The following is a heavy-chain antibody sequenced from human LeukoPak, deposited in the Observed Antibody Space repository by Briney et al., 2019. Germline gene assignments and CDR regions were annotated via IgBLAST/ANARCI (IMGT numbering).Heavy chain of an antibody. CDR2: IIPILGIA. CDR1: GGTFSSYA. CDR3: AREVHYYDSSGYADRTRERLLDY. V-gene: IGHV1-69*04. D-gene: IGHD3-22*01. Sequence: GASVKVSCKASGGTFSSYAISWVRQAPGQGLEWMGRIIPILGIANYAQKFQGRVTITADKSTSTAYMELSSLRSEDTAVYYCAREVHYYDSSGYADRTRERLLDYWGQGTLVTVSS. J-gene: IGHJ4*02.